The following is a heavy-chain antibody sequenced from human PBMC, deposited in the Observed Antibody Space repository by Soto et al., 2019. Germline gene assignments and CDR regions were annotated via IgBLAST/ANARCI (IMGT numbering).Heavy chain of an antibody. CDR1: GFTFSSYA. D-gene: IGHD5-18*01. V-gene: IGHV3-30-3*01. CDR3: ARDSGRDVDTAMATDY. Sequence: GGSLRLSCAASGFTFSSYAMHWVRQASGKGLEWVAVISYDGSNKYYADSVKGRFTISRDNSKNTLYLQMNSLRAEDTAVYYCARDSGRDVDTAMATDYWGQGTLVTVSS. J-gene: IGHJ4*02. CDR2: ISYDGSNK.